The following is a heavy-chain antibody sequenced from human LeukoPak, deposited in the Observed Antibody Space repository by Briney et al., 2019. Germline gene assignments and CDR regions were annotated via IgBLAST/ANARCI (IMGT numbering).Heavy chain of an antibody. Sequence: SETLSLTCTVSGGSVSSGSYYWSWIRQPPGKGLEWIGYIFYSGSTNYNPSLKSRVTISVDTSKNQFSLKLSSVTAADTAVYYCARGSYSSSWYDDYWGQGTLVTVSS. CDR2: IFYSGST. D-gene: IGHD6-13*01. J-gene: IGHJ4*02. CDR3: ARGSYSSSWYDDY. CDR1: GGSVSSGSYY. V-gene: IGHV4-61*01.